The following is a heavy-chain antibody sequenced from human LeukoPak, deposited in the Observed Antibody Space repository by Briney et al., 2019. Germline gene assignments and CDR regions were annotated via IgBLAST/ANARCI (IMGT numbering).Heavy chain of an antibody. D-gene: IGHD5-12*01. V-gene: IGHV1-46*01. CDR1: GFTFTDYF. Sequence: GASVKVSCKASGFTFTDYFMHWVRQAPGQGLEWMGIINYSGVITSYAPEFQGRVTMTSDTSTSTVYMELSSLRSGDTGVYYCARLAMIAPRAFDIWGQGTMVTVSS. CDR2: INYSGVIT. CDR3: ARLAMIAPRAFDI. J-gene: IGHJ3*02.